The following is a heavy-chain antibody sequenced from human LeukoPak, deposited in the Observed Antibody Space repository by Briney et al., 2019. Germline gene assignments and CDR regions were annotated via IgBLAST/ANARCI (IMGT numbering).Heavy chain of an antibody. CDR1: GGSFSGYY. CDR3: APRGDIEHSYGYGKWFDP. Sequence: MSSETLSLTCAVYGGSFSGYYWSWIRQPPGKGLEWIGEINHSGSTNYNASLKSRVTISVGTSKNQFSLRLSSVTAADTAVYYCAPRGDIEHSYGYGKWFDPWGQGTRVTVSS. D-gene: IGHD5-18*01. V-gene: IGHV4-34*01. CDR2: INHSGST. J-gene: IGHJ5*02.